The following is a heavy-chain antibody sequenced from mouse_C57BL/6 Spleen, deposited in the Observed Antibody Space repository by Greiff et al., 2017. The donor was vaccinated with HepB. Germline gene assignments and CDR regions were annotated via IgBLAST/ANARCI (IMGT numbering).Heavy chain of an antibody. D-gene: IGHD2-3*01. CDR2: ISYDGSN. V-gene: IGHV3-6*01. J-gene: IGHJ4*01. CDR3: ARDPSYDGYYEDY. Sequence: ESGPGLVKPSQSLSLTCSVTGYSITSGYYWNWIRQFPGNKLEWMGYISYDGSNNYNPSLKNRISITRDTSKNQFFLKLNSVTTEDTATYYCARDPSYDGYYEDYWGQGTSVTVSS. CDR1: GYSITSGYY.